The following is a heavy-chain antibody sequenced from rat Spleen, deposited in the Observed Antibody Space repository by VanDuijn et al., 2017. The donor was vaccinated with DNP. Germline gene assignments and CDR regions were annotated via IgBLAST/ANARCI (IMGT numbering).Heavy chain of an antibody. CDR3: GGFDY. Sequence: EVQLVESGGGLVQPGRSLKLSCAASGFTFSDYYMAWVRQAPKKGLEWVATISPDGNRTYYPDSVKGRFTISRDNAKSSLYLQMISLKSEDTATYYCGGFDYWGQGVMVTVSS. CDR2: ISPDGNRT. J-gene: IGHJ2*01. D-gene: IGHD4-3*01. V-gene: IGHV5-7*01. CDR1: GFTFSDYY.